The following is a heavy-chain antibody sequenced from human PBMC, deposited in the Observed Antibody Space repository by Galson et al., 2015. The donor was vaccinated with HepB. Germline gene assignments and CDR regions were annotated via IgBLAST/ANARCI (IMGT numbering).Heavy chain of an antibody. CDR3: ATDLSRRRESELFDY. D-gene: IGHD5-24*01. Sequence: SVKVSCKVSGYTLTELSMHWVRQAPGKGLEWMGGFDPEDGETIYAQKFQGRVTMTEDTSTDTAYMELSSLRSEDTAVYYCATDLSRRRESELFDYWGRGTLVTVSS. CDR2: FDPEDGET. V-gene: IGHV1-24*01. J-gene: IGHJ4*02. CDR1: GYTLTELS.